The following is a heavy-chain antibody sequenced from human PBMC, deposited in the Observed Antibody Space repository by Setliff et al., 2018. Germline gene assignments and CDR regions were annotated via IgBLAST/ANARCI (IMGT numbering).Heavy chain of an antibody. V-gene: IGHV1-46*01. CDR2: INPSGGST. J-gene: IGHJ4*02. D-gene: IGHD2-21*01. CDR3: ATEKFPGDWGDY. CDR1: GYTFTSYY. Sequence: ASVKVSCKASGYTFTSYYMHWVRQAPGQGLEWMGIINPSGGSTSYAQKFQGRVTMTRDTYISTAYMELSSLRSEDTAVYYCATEKFPGDWGDYWGQGTLVTVSS.